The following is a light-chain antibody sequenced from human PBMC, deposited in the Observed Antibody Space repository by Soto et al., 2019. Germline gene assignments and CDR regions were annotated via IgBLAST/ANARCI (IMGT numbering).Light chain of an antibody. Sequence: EIVLTQSPGTLSLSPGERATLSCRASKSLSNNFLAWNQQKPGQAPRLLVDGGSSRATGIPDRFSGSGSGTDFTLTISRLEPEDVAVYYCQQYAGSWTFGQGTKVEIK. CDR1: KSLSNNF. CDR3: QQYAGSWT. CDR2: GGS. J-gene: IGKJ1*01. V-gene: IGKV3-20*01.